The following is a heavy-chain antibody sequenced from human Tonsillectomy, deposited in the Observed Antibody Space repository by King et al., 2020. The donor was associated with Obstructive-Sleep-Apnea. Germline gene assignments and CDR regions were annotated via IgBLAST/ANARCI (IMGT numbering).Heavy chain of an antibody. V-gene: IGHV4-39*07. CDR1: GGSISSSSYY. CDR2: IYYSGST. J-gene: IGHJ6*02. D-gene: IGHD5-24*01. CDR3: ARALGAGYNYWAYYYYYYGMDV. Sequence: QLVESGPGLVKPSETLSLTCTVSGGSISSSSYYWGWIRQPPGKGLEWIGSIYYSGSTYYNPSLKSRVTISVDTSKNQFSLKLSSGTAADTAVYYCARALGAGYNYWAYYYYYYGMDVWGQGTTVTVSS.